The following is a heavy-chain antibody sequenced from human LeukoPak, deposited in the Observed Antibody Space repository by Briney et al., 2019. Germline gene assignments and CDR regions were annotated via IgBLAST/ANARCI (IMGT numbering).Heavy chain of an antibody. V-gene: IGHV4-39*01. CDR2: IYYTGST. CDR3: ARGGGWNYGWFDP. CDR1: GGSISSSTYY. D-gene: IGHD1-7*01. Sequence: SETLSLTCTVSGGSISSSTYYWGWIRQPPGKGLEWIGNIYYTGSTYYNPSLKSRVTMSVDTSKNQFSLKLSSVTAADTAVYYCARGGGWNYGWFDPWGQGTLVTVSS. J-gene: IGHJ5*02.